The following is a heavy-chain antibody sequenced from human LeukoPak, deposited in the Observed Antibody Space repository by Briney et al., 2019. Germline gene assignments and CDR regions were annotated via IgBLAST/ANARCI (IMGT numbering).Heavy chain of an antibody. D-gene: IGHD2-15*01. J-gene: IGHJ4*02. Sequence: GGSLRLSCATSGFTVSSKYMSWVRQAPGKGLEWVSVIYNDGSTYYADSVKGRFTISRDNSKNTLYLQMNSLRAEDTAVYYCAKLVVAADYYFDYWGQGTLVTVSS. CDR1: GFTVSSKY. CDR2: IYNDGST. V-gene: IGHV3-53*01. CDR3: AKLVVAADYYFDY.